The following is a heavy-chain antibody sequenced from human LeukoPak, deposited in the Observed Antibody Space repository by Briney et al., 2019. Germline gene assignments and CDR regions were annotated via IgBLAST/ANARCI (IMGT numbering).Heavy chain of an antibody. J-gene: IGHJ4*02. CDR1: GGTFTSYA. V-gene: IGHV1-69*05. D-gene: IGHD6-13*01. CDR2: IIPIFGTA. Sequence: SVKVSCKASGGTFTSYAISWVRQAPGQGLEWMGGIIPIFGTANYAQKFQGRVTITTHKSTSTAYMELSSLRSEDTDVYYCARAXXSSXYRLGLGSFDYWGQGTLVTVSS. CDR3: ARAXXSSXYRLGLGSFDY.